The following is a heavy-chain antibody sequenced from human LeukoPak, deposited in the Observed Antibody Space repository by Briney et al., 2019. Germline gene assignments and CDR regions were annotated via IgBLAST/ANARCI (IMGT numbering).Heavy chain of an antibody. V-gene: IGHV1-3*01. CDR2: INARNGNT. CDR1: GYTFTSYA. CDR3: ARYGDIAVAGTSRAFGY. D-gene: IGHD6-19*01. Sequence: GASVKVSCKPSGYTFTSYAMHWVRQAPGQRLEWMEWINARNGNTKYSQKFQGRVTITRDTSASTAYMELSSLRSEDTAVYYCARYGDIAVAGTSRAFGYWGQGTLVTVSS. J-gene: IGHJ4*02.